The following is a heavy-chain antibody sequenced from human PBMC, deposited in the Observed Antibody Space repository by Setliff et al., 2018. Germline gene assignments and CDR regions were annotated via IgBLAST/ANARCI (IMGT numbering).Heavy chain of an antibody. D-gene: IGHD5-18*01. CDR1: DGSLSTYY. V-gene: IGHV4-59*01. CDR3: ARENSYGPYYYYYYMDV. CDR2: VYYSGTA. Sequence: PSETLSLTCTVSDGSLSTYYWSWIRQPPGKGLEFIGYVYYSGTANYSPSLRSRLTISVDTSKNQSSLKLRSVTAADTAVYYCARENSYGPYYYYYYMDVWGKGTTVTVSS. J-gene: IGHJ6*03.